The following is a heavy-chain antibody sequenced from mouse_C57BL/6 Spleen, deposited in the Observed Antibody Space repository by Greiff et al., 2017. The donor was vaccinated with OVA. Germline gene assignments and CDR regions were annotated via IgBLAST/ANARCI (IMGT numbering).Heavy chain of an antibody. CDR1: GFSFTTYA. CDR3: VGPADHSSRGDYAMDY. D-gene: IGHD1-1*01. Sequence: EVQGVESGGGLVKPKGSLKLSCAASGFSFTTYAMNWVRQAPGKGLEWVARIRSKSNNYATNYADSVKDRFTISKADSESMLYLQMNNLKNEDTAMYDCVGPADHSSRGDYAMDYWGQGTSVTVSS. V-gene: IGHV10-1*01. CDR2: IRSKSNNYAT. J-gene: IGHJ4*01.